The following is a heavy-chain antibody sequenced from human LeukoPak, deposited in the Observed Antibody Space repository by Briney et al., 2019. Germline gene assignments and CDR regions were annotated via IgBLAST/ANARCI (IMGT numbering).Heavy chain of an antibody. V-gene: IGHV3-33*01. D-gene: IGHD3-10*01. J-gene: IGHJ4*02. Sequence: GGSLRLSCAASGFNFSIYGMHWVRQAPGKGLEWVAVIWYDGSNKYYADSVKGRFTISRDNSKNTLYLQMNSLRAEDTAVYYCARSYYKEYPYFDYWGQGTLVTVSS. CDR1: GFNFSIYG. CDR3: ARSYYKEYPYFDY. CDR2: IWYDGSNK.